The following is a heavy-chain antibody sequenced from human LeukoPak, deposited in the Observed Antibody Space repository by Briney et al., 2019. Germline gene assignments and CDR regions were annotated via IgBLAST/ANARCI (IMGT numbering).Heavy chain of an antibody. J-gene: IGHJ4*02. D-gene: IGHD5-12*01. CDR2: INSDGSIT. Sequence: GGSLRLSCAACGFTFSSYWMHWVRQAPGKGLMWVSRINSDGSITNYADSVKGRFTISRDNAKNTLYLQMNSLRAEDTAVYYCARVRATFSPHFDNWGQGTLVTVSS. V-gene: IGHV3-74*01. CDR1: GFTFSSYW. CDR3: ARVRATFSPHFDN.